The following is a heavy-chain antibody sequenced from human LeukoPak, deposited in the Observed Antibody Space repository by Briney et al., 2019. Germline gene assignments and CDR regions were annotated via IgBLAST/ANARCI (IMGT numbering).Heavy chain of an antibody. V-gene: IGHV3-74*01. Sequence: GGSLRLSCAASGFTFSSYAMSWVRQAPGKGLVWVSRINTDGSSTSYADSVKGRFTISRDNAKNTLYLQMNSLRAEDTAVYYCAKNELRTIFGVVIADYYYYYMDVWGKGTTVTVSS. J-gene: IGHJ6*03. CDR2: INTDGSST. CDR3: AKNELRTIFGVVIADYYYYYMDV. CDR1: GFTFSSYA. D-gene: IGHD3-3*01.